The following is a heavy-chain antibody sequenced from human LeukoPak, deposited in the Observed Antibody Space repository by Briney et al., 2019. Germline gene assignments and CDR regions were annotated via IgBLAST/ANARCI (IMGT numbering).Heavy chain of an antibody. CDR3: SSRSSSSFDN. J-gene: IGHJ4*02. D-gene: IGHD6-6*01. Sequence: QWIAVINSWGSTYYADSVKGRFTISRDNSKNTLYLQVSTLRADDTDVYYSSSRSSSSFDNWGQATLVTVSS. V-gene: IGHV3-53*01. CDR2: INSWGST.